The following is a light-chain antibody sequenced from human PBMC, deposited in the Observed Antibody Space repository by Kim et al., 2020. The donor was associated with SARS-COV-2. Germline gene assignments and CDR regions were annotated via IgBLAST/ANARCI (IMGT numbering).Light chain of an antibody. V-gene: IGLV3-1*01. CDR1: NLGDKY. J-gene: IGLJ2*01. Sequence: SYELTPPPSVSVSPGQTASITCSGDNLGDKYACWYQQKPGQSPVLVIYQDRKRPSGIPERFSGSNSGNTATLTISGTQAMDEADYYCQAWDSGTVVFGGG. CDR3: QAWDSGTVV. CDR2: QDR.